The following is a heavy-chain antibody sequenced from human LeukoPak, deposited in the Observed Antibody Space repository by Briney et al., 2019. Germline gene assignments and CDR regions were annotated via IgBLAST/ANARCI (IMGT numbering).Heavy chain of an antibody. CDR3: ARDRHTMFGVAPRVSNDY. D-gene: IGHD3-3*01. J-gene: IGHJ4*02. CDR1: GFTFTNSG. Sequence: ASVKVSCRASGFTFTNSGVSWVRQAPGQGLEWMGWISAFNGNTNYAQKFQGRVTMTTDTSTSTAYLELRSLTSDDTAMYYCARDRHTMFGVAPRVSNDYWGQGTLVTVSS. CDR2: ISAFNGNT. V-gene: IGHV1-18*01.